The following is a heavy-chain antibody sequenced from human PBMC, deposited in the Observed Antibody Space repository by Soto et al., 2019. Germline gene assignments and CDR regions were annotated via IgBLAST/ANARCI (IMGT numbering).Heavy chain of an antibody. J-gene: IGHJ4*02. Sequence: GASVKVSCKASGYTFITYDSHWVRQATGQGLEWMGWMNPYNGNAGYAQKFQGRVTMTRNTSISTAYMELSSLRSEDTAVYFCARRKERSGPHYFDSWGQGTLVTVSS. CDR2: MNPYNGNA. CDR1: GYTFITYD. V-gene: IGHV1-8*01. CDR3: ARRKERSGPHYFDS. D-gene: IGHD6-25*01.